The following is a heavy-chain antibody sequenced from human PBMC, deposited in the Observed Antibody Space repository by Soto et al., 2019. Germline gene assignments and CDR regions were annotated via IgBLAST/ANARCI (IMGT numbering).Heavy chain of an antibody. CDR1: GFTFSSYE. CDR3: ARKIEVVVITNYYYGMDV. Sequence: GGSLRLSCAASGFTFSSYEMNWVRQATGKGLEWVSYISSSGSTIYYADSVKGRFTISRDNAKNSLYLHMNSLRAEDTAVYYCARKIEVVVITNYYYGMDVWGQGTTVTVSS. D-gene: IGHD3-22*01. J-gene: IGHJ6*02. V-gene: IGHV3-48*03. CDR2: ISSSGSTI.